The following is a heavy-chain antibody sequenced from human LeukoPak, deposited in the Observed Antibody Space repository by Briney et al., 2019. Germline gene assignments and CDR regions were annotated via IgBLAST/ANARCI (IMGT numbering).Heavy chain of an antibody. CDR2: TYYRSKWYN. D-gene: IGHD6-13*01. J-gene: IGHJ6*03. Sequence: SQTLSLTCAISGDSVSSNSAAWNWIRQSPSRGLEWLGRTYYRSKWYNDYAVSVKSRITINPDTSKNQFSLQLNSVTPEDTAVYYCARDQGIAAADPYHYYYYMDVWGKGTTVTVSS. V-gene: IGHV6-1*01. CDR3: ARDQGIAAADPYHYYYYMDV. CDR1: GDSVSSNSAA.